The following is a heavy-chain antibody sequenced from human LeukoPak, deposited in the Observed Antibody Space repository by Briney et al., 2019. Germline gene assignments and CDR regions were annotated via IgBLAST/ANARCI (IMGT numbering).Heavy chain of an antibody. J-gene: IGHJ6*02. CDR2: INHSGST. CDR1: GGSFSGYY. D-gene: IGHD5-18*01. V-gene: IGHV4-34*01. Sequence: PSETLSLTCAVYGGSFSGYYWSWIRQPPGKGLEWIGEINHSGSTNYNPSLKSRVTISVDTSKNHLSLKLTSVTAADTAVYYCARLRGFSYGSYGMDVWGQGTTVTVSS. CDR3: ARLRGFSYGSYGMDV.